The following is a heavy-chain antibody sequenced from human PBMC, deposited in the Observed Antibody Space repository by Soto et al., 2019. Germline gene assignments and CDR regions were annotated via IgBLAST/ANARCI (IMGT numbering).Heavy chain of an antibody. CDR1: GYSFTSYY. D-gene: IGHD6-6*01. CDR3: ARGGSIAASPIDY. Sequence: GASVKVSSKASGYSFTSYYMHSLRQSPGQGLEWMGRISPYDGNTSYAQKLQGRVTMTTDTSTSTAYMELRSLRSDDTAVYYCARGGSIAASPIDYWGQGTLVTLS. V-gene: IGHV1-18*04. J-gene: IGHJ4*02. CDR2: ISPYDGNT.